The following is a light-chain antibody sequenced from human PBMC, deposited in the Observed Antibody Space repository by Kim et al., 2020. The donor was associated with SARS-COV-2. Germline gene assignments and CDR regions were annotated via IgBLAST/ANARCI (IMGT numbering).Light chain of an antibody. CDR3: QSYNRDNVL. V-gene: IGLV6-57*03. CDR1: RAGSDDNY. Sequence: GKRVTSPCTPGRAGSDDNYVQWYQQRPGGVPTTVIYEDDQRPSGVSDRFSGSIDNSSNSASLTISGLRTEDEADYYCQSYNRDNVLFGGGTQLTVL. CDR2: EDD. J-gene: IGLJ2*01.